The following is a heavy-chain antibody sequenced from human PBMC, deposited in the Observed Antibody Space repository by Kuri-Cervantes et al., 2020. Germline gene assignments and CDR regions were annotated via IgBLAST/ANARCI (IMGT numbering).Heavy chain of an antibody. V-gene: IGHV4-30-4*08. J-gene: IGHJ4*01. CDR2: IYYSGST. CDR3: ATVRKRIAVDSFIHGFVDY. Sequence: SETLSLTCTVSGGSVSNGGYYWSWIRQPPGKGLDWIGYIYYSGSTYYNPSLKSRVTISIDTSQNQFSLKLSSVTAADTAVYYCATVRKRIAVDSFIHGFVDYWGQGTLVTVSS. D-gene: IGHD6-19*01. CDR1: GGSVSNGGYY.